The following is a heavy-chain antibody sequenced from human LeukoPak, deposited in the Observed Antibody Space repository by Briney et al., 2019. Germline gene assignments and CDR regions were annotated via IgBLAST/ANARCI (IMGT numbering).Heavy chain of an antibody. CDR3: ARGRAAAGTGWFDP. CDR2: MNPNSGNT. D-gene: IGHD6-13*01. J-gene: IGHJ5*02. Sequence: ASVKVSCKASRYTFISYDINWVRQATGQGLEWMGWMNPNSGNTGYAQKFQGRVTMTRNTSISTAYMELSSLRSEDTAVYYCARGRAAAGTGWFDPWGQGTLVTVSS. CDR1: RYTFISYD. V-gene: IGHV1-8*01.